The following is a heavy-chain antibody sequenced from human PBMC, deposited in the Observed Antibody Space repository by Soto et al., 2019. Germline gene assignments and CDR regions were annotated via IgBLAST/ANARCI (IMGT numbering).Heavy chain of an antibody. V-gene: IGHV3-30-3*01. Sequence: GGSLRLSCASSGFTFSSYAMHLVRQAPGKGLEWVAVISYDGSNKYYADSVKGRFTISRDNSKNTLYLQMNSLRAEDTAVYYCARDGSAAGTNYFDYWGQGTLVTVSS. J-gene: IGHJ4*02. CDR3: ARDGSAAGTNYFDY. CDR2: ISYDGSNK. D-gene: IGHD6-13*01. CDR1: GFTFSSYA.